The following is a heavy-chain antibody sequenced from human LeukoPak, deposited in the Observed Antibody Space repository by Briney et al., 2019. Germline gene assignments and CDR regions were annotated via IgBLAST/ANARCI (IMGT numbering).Heavy chain of an antibody. CDR3: ARSSPHCSSTSCYNDAFDI. CDR2: ISSSSSYI. Sequence: AGSLTLSCAASGFTFSSYSMNWVRQAPGKGLEWVSSISSSSSYIYYADSVKGRFTISRDNAKNSLYLQMNSLRAEDTAVYYCARSSPHCSSTSCYNDAFDIWGQGAMVTVSS. CDR1: GFTFSSYS. D-gene: IGHD2-2*02. J-gene: IGHJ3*02. V-gene: IGHV3-21*01.